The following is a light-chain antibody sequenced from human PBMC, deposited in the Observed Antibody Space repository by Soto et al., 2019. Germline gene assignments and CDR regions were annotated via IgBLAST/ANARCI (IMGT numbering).Light chain of an antibody. V-gene: IGLV2-14*01. J-gene: IGLJ2*01. CDR1: SSDVGAYNY. Sequence: QSVLTQPASVSGSPGQSITISCTGTSSDVGAYNYVSWYQQHPGKAPKLMMYDVNIRPSGVSNRFSGSKSGNTASLTISGLQAEDEADYYCTSWTTSTTMKFVGGTKVTVL. CDR2: DVN. CDR3: TSWTTSTTMK.